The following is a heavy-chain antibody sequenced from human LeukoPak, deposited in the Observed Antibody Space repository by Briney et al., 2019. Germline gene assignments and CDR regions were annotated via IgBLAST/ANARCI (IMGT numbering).Heavy chain of an antibody. CDR2: ISGGGDRI. CDR3: AKNPLLAGTIYFDY. V-gene: IGHV3-23*01. D-gene: IGHD6-19*01. Sequence: GGSLGLSCAASGFTFSNHAMSWVRQAPGKGLEWVSSISGGGDRINYADSVKGRFTISRDNSRNTLYLQMNNLGAEDTAVYYCAKNPLLAGTIYFDYWGQGTLVTVSS. J-gene: IGHJ4*02. CDR1: GFTFSNHA.